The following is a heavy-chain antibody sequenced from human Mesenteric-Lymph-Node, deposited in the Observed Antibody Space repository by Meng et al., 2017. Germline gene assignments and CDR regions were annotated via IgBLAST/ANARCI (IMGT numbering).Heavy chain of an antibody. CDR1: GGSISSSSYY. D-gene: IGHD3-9*01. CDR3: ARSSRVDLSGYYLFDY. J-gene: IGHJ4*02. CDR2: IYYRGDT. V-gene: IGHV4-39*07. Sequence: SETLSLTCTVSGGSISSSSYYWNWIRQPPGKGLEWIGSIYYRGDTYYNPSLNSRVTTSVDTSKNQLSLKLTSVTVADTAVYYCARSSRVDLSGYYLFDYWGQGTLVTVSS.